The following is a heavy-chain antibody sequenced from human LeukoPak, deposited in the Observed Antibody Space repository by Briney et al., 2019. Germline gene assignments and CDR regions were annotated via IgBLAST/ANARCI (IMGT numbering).Heavy chain of an antibody. CDR1: GFTFSSYA. J-gene: IGHJ4*02. CDR3: AKDGAWLRFDD. CDR2: ISYDGSNK. D-gene: IGHD5-12*01. V-gene: IGHV3-30*04. Sequence: GGSLRLSCAASGFTFSSYAMHWVRQAPGKGLEWVAVISYDGSNKYYADSVKGRFTISRDDSKNTLYLQMNNLRAEDTAVYYCAKDGAWLRFDDWGQGILVTVSS.